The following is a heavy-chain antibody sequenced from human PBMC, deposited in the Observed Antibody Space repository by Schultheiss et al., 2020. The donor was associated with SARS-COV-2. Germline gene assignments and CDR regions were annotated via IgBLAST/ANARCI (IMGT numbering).Heavy chain of an antibody. CDR1: GFTFTSSA. CDR3: ARDREDIVVVVAATPYYGMDV. V-gene: IGHV1-58*02. CDR2: IVVGSGNT. J-gene: IGHJ6*02. Sequence: SVKVSCKASGFTFTSSAMQWVRQARGQRLEWIGWIVVGSGNTNYAQKLQGRVTMTTDTSTSTAYMELRSLRSDDTAVYYCARDREDIVVVVAATPYYGMDVWGQGTTVTVSS. D-gene: IGHD2-15*01.